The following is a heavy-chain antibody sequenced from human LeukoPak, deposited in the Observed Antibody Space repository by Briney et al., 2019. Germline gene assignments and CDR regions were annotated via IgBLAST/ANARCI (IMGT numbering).Heavy chain of an antibody. CDR2: IYYSGGT. Sequence: KPSETLSLTCTVSGGSVSSGSYYWSWTRQPPGKGVEWIGYIYYSGGTNYNPSLKSRVTISVDTSKNQFSLKLSSVTAADTAVYYCARDGGYSYGYWGQGTLVTVSS. CDR1: GGSVSSGSYY. J-gene: IGHJ4*02. V-gene: IGHV4-61*01. CDR3: ARDGGYSYGY. D-gene: IGHD5-18*01.